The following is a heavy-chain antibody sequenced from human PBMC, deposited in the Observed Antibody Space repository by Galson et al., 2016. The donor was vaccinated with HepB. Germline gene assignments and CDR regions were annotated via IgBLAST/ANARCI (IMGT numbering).Heavy chain of an antibody. CDR1: GFTFSSYT. D-gene: IGHD1-7*01. J-gene: IGHJ4*02. Sequence: LRLSCAASGFTFSSYTMTWVRQPPGKGLEWVSSISGGGRTYYAGSVKGRFTIPRDNSKNTLYLQMNSLRAEDTAVYYCAKKAVELTAISYLKGFDYWGQGTLVTVSS. CDR2: ISGGGRT. V-gene: IGHV3-23*01. CDR3: AKKAVELTAISYLKGFDY.